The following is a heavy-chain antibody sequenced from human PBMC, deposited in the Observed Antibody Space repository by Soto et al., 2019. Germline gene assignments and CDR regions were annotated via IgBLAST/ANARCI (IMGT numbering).Heavy chain of an antibody. CDR1: GFSFSSYA. CDR2: ISGSGGSK. Sequence: GGSLRLSCAASGFSFSSYAMTWVRQAPGKGLEWVSGISGSGGSKYNADSVKGRFTISRDNSKNTLYLQMNSLRAEDTAVYYCAKVCDSSAYSCFQHWGQGTLVTVSS. D-gene: IGHD3-22*01. V-gene: IGHV3-23*01. J-gene: IGHJ1*01. CDR3: AKVCDSSAYSCFQH.